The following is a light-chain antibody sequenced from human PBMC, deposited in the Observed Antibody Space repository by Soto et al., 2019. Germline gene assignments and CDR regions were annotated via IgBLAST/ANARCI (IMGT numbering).Light chain of an antibody. CDR2: ASS. J-gene: IGKJ1*01. Sequence: DIQMTQSPSSLSAYVGDRVTITCRSSQSISSYLNWYPQKPWKAPNLLIYASSSLQCRVPSRFSGSGSGTGFTFSIRSLQPYVFATYYLQQSYSTPQAFGQGIKVEIK. CDR3: QQSYSTPQA. V-gene: IGKV1-39*01. CDR1: QSISSY.